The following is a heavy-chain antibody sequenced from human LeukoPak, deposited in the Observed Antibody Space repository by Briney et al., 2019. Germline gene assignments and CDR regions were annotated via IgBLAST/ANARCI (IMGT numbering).Heavy chain of an antibody. CDR1: GFTFSSYG. V-gene: IGHV3-23*01. D-gene: IGHD1-26*01. CDR3: AKSVGATTAYYFDY. CDR2: ISGSGGST. J-gene: IGHJ4*02. Sequence: YPGGSLRLSCAASGFTFSSYGTSWVRQAPGKGLEWVSAISGSGGSTYYADSVKGRFTISRDNSKNTLYLQMNSLRAEDTAVYYCAKSVGATTAYYFDYWGQGTLVTVSS.